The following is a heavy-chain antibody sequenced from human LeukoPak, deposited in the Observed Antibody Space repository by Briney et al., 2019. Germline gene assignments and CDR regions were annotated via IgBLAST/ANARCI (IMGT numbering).Heavy chain of an antibody. CDR3: ARRGLGYYFDY. CDR1: GYSFTTYW. V-gene: IGHV5-51*01. CDR2: IYPGDSDT. J-gene: IGHJ4*02. D-gene: IGHD3/OR15-3a*01. Sequence: GESLKISCQGSGYSFTTYWIGWVRQMPGKGLEWMGVIYPGDSDTRYSPSFQGQVTIPADKSISTAYLQWSSLKASDTAMYYCARRGLGYYFDYWGQGSLVTVSS.